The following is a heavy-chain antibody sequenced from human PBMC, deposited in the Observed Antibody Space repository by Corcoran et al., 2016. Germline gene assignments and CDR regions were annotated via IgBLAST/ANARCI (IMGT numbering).Heavy chain of an antibody. J-gene: IGHJ4*02. V-gene: IGHV4-59*01. D-gene: IGHD3-3*01. CDR2: IYYSGST. CDR3: ARWGDCWSGYYSRFDY. Sequence: QVQLQESGPGLVKPSETLSLTCTVSGGSISSYYWSWIRQPPGKGLEWMGYIYYSGSTNYNPSLKIRVTISVNTSKNQFSLKLSSVTVAEPAVYYSARWGDCWSGYYSRFDYWGQGTLVTVSS. CDR1: GGSISSYY.